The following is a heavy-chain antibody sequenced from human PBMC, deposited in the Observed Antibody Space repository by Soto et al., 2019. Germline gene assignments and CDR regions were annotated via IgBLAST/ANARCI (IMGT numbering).Heavy chain of an antibody. V-gene: IGHV2-5*02. CDR3: APMRAAKFDS. Sequence: QITLKESGPTLVKPTQTLTLTCNVSGVSLSTGGVGVGWIRQHPGKALEWLALIYWDDDQRSSPSLKSRLTITKDTSKNQVVLTMTNMAPEDTATYYCAPMRAAKFDSWGQGTLVTVSS. CDR1: GVSLSTGGVG. CDR2: IYWDDDQ. J-gene: IGHJ4*02. D-gene: IGHD2-15*01.